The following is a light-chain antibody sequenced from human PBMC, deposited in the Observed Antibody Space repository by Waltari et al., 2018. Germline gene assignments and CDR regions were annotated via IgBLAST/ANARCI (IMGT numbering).Light chain of an antibody. CDR2: STS. J-gene: IGLJ2*01. CDR1: GSNIGSNA. V-gene: IGLV1-44*01. Sequence: QSVLTQPPSASGTPGQRVTISCSGSGSNIGSNAVSWYQQLPGPAPKILSSSTSLRPSGVPDRFSGSKSGPSASLAISGLQSEDEADYYCAAWDDSLNRVFGGGTKLTVL. CDR3: AAWDDSLNRV.